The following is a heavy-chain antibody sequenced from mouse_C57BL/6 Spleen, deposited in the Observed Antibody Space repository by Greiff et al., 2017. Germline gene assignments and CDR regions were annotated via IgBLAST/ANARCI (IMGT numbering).Heavy chain of an antibody. D-gene: IGHD2-4*01. Sequence: VQLQQSGPELVKPGASVKIPCKASGYTFTDYNMDWVKQSHGKSLEWIGDINPNNGGTIYNQKFKGKATLNVDKSSSTAYMELRSLTSEDTAVYYCARSHYDYAAWFAYWGQGTLVTVSA. J-gene: IGHJ3*01. V-gene: IGHV1-18*01. CDR2: INPNNGGT. CDR1: GYTFTDYN. CDR3: ARSHYDYAAWFAY.